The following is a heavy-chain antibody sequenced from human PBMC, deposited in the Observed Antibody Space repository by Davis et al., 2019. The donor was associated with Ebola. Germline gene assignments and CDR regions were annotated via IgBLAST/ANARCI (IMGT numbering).Heavy chain of an antibody. V-gene: IGHV1-18*04. CDR2: ISAYNGNT. D-gene: IGHD3-3*01. J-gene: IGHJ4*02. Sequence: ASVKVSCKASGYTFTSYYMHWVRQAPGQGLEWMGWISAYNGNTNYAQKLQGRVTMTTDTSTSTAYMELRSLRSDDTAVYYCARDGLDFWSGYYADYWGQGTLVTVSS. CDR3: ARDGLDFWSGYYADY. CDR1: GYTFTSYY.